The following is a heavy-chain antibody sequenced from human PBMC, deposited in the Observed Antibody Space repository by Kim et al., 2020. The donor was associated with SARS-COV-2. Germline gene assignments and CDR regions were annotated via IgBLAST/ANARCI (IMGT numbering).Heavy chain of an antibody. CDR2: IYHSGRT. V-gene: IGHV4-38-2*02. Sequence: SETLSLTCTVSDYSISSGYNWGWIRQPPGKGLEWIGSIYHSGRTFYNPSLKSRVTMSVDTSKNQFSLRLSSVTAADTAVYYCARVRGFGDLPHTLDYWGQGTLVTVSS. J-gene: IGHJ4*02. CDR1: DYSISSGYN. D-gene: IGHD3-10*01. CDR3: ARVRGFGDLPHTLDY.